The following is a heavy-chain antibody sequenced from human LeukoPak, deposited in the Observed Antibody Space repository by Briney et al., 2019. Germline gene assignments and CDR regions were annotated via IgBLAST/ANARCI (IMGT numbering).Heavy chain of an antibody. CDR1: GGSISSYY. J-gene: IGHJ6*02. D-gene: IGHD6-13*01. CDR2: IYYGGST. CDR3: ARQGAAAGDYYYGMDV. Sequence: SETLSLTCTVSGGSISSYYWSWIRQPPGKGLEWIGYIYYGGSTNYNPSLKSRVTISVDTSKNQFSLKLSSVTAADTAVYYCARQGAAAGDYYYGMDVWGQGTTVTVSS. V-gene: IGHV4-59*08.